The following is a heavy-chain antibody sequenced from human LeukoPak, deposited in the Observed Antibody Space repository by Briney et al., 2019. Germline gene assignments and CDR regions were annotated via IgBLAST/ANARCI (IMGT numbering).Heavy chain of an antibody. CDR3: GRGTIAVVAADLRTDQ. CDR2: INPNSGGT. Sequence: ASVKVSCKASRGTFSSYVISWARQAPGHGLEWMAWINPNSGGTNSAQKFQGRVTMTRDTSISTAYMELSSLTFDDTAVYYCGRGTIAVVAADLRTDQWGQGTLVIVSS. V-gene: IGHV1-2*02. J-gene: IGHJ4*02. CDR1: RGTFSSYV. D-gene: IGHD2-15*01.